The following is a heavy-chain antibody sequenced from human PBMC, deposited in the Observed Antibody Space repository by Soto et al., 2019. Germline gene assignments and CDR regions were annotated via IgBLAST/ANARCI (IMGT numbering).Heavy chain of an antibody. J-gene: IGHJ5*02. Sequence: QVQLVESGGGVVQPGRSLRLSCAASGFTFRTYGMHWVRQAPGKGLEWVAVISNDGSEKYFADSVKGRFAISRDNSKNTLFLQMNSLRDDDTAVYYCAKYVYDTAWELPFDPWGQGTLVTVSS. D-gene: IGHD3-22*01. V-gene: IGHV3-30*18. CDR1: GFTFRTYG. CDR2: ISNDGSEK. CDR3: AKYVYDTAWELPFDP.